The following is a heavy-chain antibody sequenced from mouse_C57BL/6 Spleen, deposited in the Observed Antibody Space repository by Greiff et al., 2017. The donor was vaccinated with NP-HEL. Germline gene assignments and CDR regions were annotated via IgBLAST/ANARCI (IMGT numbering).Heavy chain of an antibody. D-gene: IGHD3-2*02. V-gene: IGHV1-52*01. CDR3: ARESTAHVDY. J-gene: IGHJ2*01. CDR2: IDPSDSET. CDR1: GYTFTSYW. Sequence: QVQLQQPGAELVRPGSSVKLSCKASGYTFTSYWMHWVKQRPIQGLEWIGNIDPSDSETHYNQKFKDKATLTVDKSSSTAYMQLSSLTSEDSAVYYCARESTAHVDYWGQGTTLTVSS.